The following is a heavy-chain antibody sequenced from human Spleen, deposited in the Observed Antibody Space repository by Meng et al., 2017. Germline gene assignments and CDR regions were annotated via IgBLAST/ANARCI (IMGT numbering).Heavy chain of an antibody. V-gene: IGHV6-1*01. Sequence: VQLPPSVPGLVKPSQTLSPTCAISGSSVSRNSAAWTGIRPSPSGGLEWLGRTSYRSKWYNDYAVSVKSRITINPDTSKNQFSLQLNSVTPEDTAVYYCARDSVAEVFDYWGQGTLVTVSS. D-gene: IGHD6-19*01. J-gene: IGHJ4*02. CDR2: TSYRSKWYN. CDR1: GSSVSRNSAA. CDR3: ARDSVAEVFDY.